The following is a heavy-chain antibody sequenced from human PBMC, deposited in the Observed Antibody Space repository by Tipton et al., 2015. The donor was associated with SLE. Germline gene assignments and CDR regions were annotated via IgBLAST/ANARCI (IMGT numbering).Heavy chain of an antibody. CDR3: ARDGPSYYFDY. CDR1: NYSISSAYY. V-gene: IGHV4-31*11. Sequence: TLSLTCVVSNYSISSAYYWGWIRQPPGKGLEWIGYIYYSGSTYYNPSLKSRLTISVDTSKNQFSLNLSSVTGADTAVYYCARDGPSYYFDYWGQGTLVTVSS. CDR2: IYYSGST. J-gene: IGHJ4*02.